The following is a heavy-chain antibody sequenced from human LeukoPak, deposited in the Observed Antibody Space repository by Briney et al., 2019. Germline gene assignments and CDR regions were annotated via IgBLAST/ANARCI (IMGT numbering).Heavy chain of an antibody. CDR1: GFTFSSYG. D-gene: IGHD1-26*01. CDR3: AKDLRRIVGATKGMDV. CDR2: IRYDGSNK. J-gene: IGHJ6*03. V-gene: IGHV3-30*02. Sequence: GGSLRLSCAASGFTFSSYGMHWVRQAPGKGLEWVVFIRYDGSNKYYADSVKGRFTISRDNSKNTLYLQMNSLRAEDTAVYYCAKDLRRIVGATKGMDVWGKGTTVTVSS.